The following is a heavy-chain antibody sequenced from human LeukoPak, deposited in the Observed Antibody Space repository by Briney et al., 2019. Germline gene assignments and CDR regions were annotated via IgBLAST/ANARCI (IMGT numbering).Heavy chain of an antibody. V-gene: IGHV3-7*01. J-gene: IGHJ6*03. CDR1: GFTFSSYW. D-gene: IGHD6-19*01. CDR2: IKQDGSEK. CDR3: ARVTGRHSSGYYYYYMDV. Sequence: GGSLRLSCAASGFTFSSYWMSWVRQAPGKGLEWVANIKQDGSEKYYVDSVKGRFTISRDNAKNSLYLQMNSLRAEDTAVYYCARVTGRHSSGYYYYYMDVWGKGTTVTVSS.